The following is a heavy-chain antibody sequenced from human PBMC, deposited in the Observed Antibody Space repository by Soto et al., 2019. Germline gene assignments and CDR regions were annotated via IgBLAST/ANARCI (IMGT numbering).Heavy chain of an antibody. Sequence: VQLMQSGTEVKKPGASVKVSCKASGYTFNTYGISWVRQAPGQGPDWMGWISGYNGNTNYAQMLQGRVTMTTDTSTNPAYMELRSLRSDDTAVYYCARDRGYSFGSQFDYWGQGTLVTVSS. CDR2: ISGYNGNT. D-gene: IGHD5-18*01. V-gene: IGHV1-18*01. CDR3: ARDRGYSFGSQFDY. J-gene: IGHJ4*02. CDR1: GYTFNTYG.